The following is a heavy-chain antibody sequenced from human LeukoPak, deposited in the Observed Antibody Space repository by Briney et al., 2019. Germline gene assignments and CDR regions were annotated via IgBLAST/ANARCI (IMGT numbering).Heavy chain of an antibody. V-gene: IGHV4-61*02. D-gene: IGHD3-10*01. CDR3: ARVSMVRGMDV. CDR2: IYTSGST. CDR1: GGSISSGSYY. Sequence: SQTLSLTRTVSGGSISSGSYYWSWIRQPAGKGLEWIGRIYTSGSTNYNPSLKSRVTISVDTSKNQFSLKLSSVTAADTAVYYCARVSMVRGMDVWGQGTTVTVSS. J-gene: IGHJ6*02.